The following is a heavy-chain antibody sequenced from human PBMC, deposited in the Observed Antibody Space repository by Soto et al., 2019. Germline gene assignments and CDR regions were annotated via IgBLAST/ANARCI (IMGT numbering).Heavy chain of an antibody. Sequence: ASVKGSCKASGYTFTSYDINWVRQAPGQGLEWVGWINPTSEYTAHAQKFQGRFTLTREISTATAYMELSSLTSEDTAVDFCARQVNTGYSSEWVTGNQVTVDS. CDR1: GYTFTSYD. CDR3: ARQVNTGYSSEWVTGNQVTVDS. D-gene: IGHD5-18*01. V-gene: IGHV1-8*01. CDR2: INPTSEYT. J-gene: IGHJ5*01.